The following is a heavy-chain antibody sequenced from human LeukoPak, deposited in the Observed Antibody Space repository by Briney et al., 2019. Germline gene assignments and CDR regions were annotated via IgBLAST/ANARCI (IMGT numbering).Heavy chain of an antibody. Sequence: GRSLRLSCAASGFTFDDYAMHWVRQAPGKGLEWVSGISWNSGSIGYADSVKGRFTISRDNAKNSLYLQMNSLRAEDTALYYCAKGADILTGYSYYSDYWGQGTLVTVSS. D-gene: IGHD3-9*01. V-gene: IGHV3-9*01. J-gene: IGHJ4*02. CDR1: GFTFDDYA. CDR2: ISWNSGSI. CDR3: AKGADILTGYSYYSDY.